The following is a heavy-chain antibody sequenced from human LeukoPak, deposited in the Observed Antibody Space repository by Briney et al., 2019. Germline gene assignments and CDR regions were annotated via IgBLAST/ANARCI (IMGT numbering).Heavy chain of an antibody. J-gene: IGHJ5*02. D-gene: IGHD1-26*01. CDR1: GGSFINSSYY. CDR2: IYHTGRT. V-gene: IGHV4-39*01. CDR3: ARQFVGATRSSWFDP. Sequence: SETLSLTCTVSGGSFINSSYYWGWIRQPPGKGLEWIGSIYHTGRTYYNPSLKSRVTISVDTSKNQFSLKLRSVTAADTAVYYCARQFVGATRSSWFDPWGQGTLVTVSP.